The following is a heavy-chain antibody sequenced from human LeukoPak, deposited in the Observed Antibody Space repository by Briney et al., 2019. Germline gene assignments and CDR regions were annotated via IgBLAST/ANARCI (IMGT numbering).Heavy chain of an antibody. D-gene: IGHD1-26*01. V-gene: IGHV3-23*01. CDR3: AKDPAVGGTAEYFQH. Sequence: GGSLRLSCAASGFTFSSYAMTWVRQAPGKGLEWVSATSGSGGSTYYADSVKGRFTISRDNSQNTLYLQMNSLRAEDTAVYYCAKDPAVGGTAEYFQHWGQGTLVTVSS. CDR1: GFTFSSYA. J-gene: IGHJ1*01. CDR2: TSGSGGST.